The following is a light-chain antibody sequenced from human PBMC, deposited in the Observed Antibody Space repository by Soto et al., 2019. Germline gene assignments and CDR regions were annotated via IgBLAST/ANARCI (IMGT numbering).Light chain of an antibody. CDR1: QDISNY. CDR3: QHYDNLPRVT. CDR2: AAS. J-gene: IGKJ3*01. Sequence: DLQMTQFPSSLSASVGDRVTITCQASQDISNYLIWYQHQPGKPPKLLIYAASNLDTGVPSRFSGSGSGTDFFLTISSLQPEDIATYYWQHYDNLPRVTFGPGTKVEIK. V-gene: IGKV1-33*01.